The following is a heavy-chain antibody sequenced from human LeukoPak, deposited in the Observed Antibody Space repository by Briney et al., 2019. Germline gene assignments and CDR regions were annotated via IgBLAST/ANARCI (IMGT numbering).Heavy chain of an antibody. CDR1: GFTFSNYW. CDR3: ARDHATYYYDSSGYYDY. D-gene: IGHD3-22*01. J-gene: IGHJ4*02. CDR2: IKQDGSEK. V-gene: IGHV3-7*01. Sequence: GGSLRLSCAASGFTFSNYWMNWVRQAPGKGLEWVANIKQDGSEKYYVDSVEGRFTVSRDNTKNSLYLQMNSLRAEDTAVYYCARDHATYYYDSSGYYDYWGQGTLVTVSS.